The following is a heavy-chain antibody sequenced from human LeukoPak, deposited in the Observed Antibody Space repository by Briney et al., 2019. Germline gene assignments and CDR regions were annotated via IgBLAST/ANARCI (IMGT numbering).Heavy chain of an antibody. CDR3: ARGYFDYYGSGSYYNLIDY. D-gene: IGHD3-10*01. CDR1: GGSFIGYY. CDR2: INHSRAT. Sequence: PSETLSLTCAVSGGSFIGYYWSWIRQPPGKGLEWIGEINHSRATNYNPSLKSRVTISVVTSKKEFSLTLKSVTAADTAIYYCARGYFDYYGSGSYYNLIDYWGQGILVTVSS. J-gene: IGHJ4*02. V-gene: IGHV4-34*01.